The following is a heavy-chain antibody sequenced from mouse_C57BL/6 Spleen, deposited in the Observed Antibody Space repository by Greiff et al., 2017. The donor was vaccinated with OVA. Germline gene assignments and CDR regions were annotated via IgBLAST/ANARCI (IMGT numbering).Heavy chain of an antibody. V-gene: IGHV1-69*01. J-gene: IGHJ4*01. CDR2: IDPSDSYT. Sequence: QVQLQQSGAELVMPGASVKLSCKASGYTFTSYWMHWVKQRPGQGLEWIGEIDPSDSYTNYNQKFKGKSTLTVDKSSSTAYMQLSSLTSEDSAVYYCARFGYYGHYYAMDYWGQGTSVTVSS. D-gene: IGHD1-2*01. CDR1: GYTFTSYW. CDR3: ARFGYYGHYYAMDY.